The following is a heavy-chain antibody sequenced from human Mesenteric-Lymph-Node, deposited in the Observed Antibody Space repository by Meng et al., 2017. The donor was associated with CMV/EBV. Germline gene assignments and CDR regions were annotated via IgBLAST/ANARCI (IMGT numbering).Heavy chain of an antibody. CDR3: ARRADFWSGYTGFDY. CDR1: GGAFSNYG. D-gene: IGHD3-3*01. Sequence: ASVKVSCKASGGAFSNYGITWVRQAPGQGLEWMGWISAYNGNTNYAQKLQGRVTMTTDTSTSTAYMELKSLRSDDTAVYYCARRADFWSGYTGFDYWGQGTLVTVSS. J-gene: IGHJ4*02. V-gene: IGHV1-18*01. CDR2: ISAYNGNT.